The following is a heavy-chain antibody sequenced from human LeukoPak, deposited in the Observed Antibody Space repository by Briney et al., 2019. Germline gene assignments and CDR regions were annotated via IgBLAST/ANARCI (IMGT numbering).Heavy chain of an antibody. CDR1: RFSFTNNGMC. D-gene: IGHD2-2*01. J-gene: IGHJ4*02. Sequence: SGPTLVNPTQTLTLTCTFSRFSFTNNGMCVTWIRQPPGKALEWLARIDWDDDKYYSASLKTRLTISKDTSKNQVVLTMTNMDPVDTATYYCARIRGTYCSSTTCSFEDFWGQGTLVTVSS. CDR2: IDWDDDK. CDR3: ARIRGTYCSSTTCSFEDF. V-gene: IGHV2-70*11.